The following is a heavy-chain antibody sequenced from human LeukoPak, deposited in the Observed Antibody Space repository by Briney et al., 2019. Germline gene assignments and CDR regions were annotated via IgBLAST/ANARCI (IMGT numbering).Heavy chain of an antibody. CDR3: ARARLWGSSGYYLYAFDI. CDR2: IYYSGGT. Sequence: SETLSLTCTVSGGSISSYYWSWIRQPPGKGLEWIGYIYYSGGTNYNPSLKSRVTISVDTSKNQFSLKLSSVTAADTAVYYCARARLWGSSGYYLYAFDIWGQGTMVTVSS. J-gene: IGHJ3*02. D-gene: IGHD3-22*01. V-gene: IGHV4-59*01. CDR1: GGSISSYY.